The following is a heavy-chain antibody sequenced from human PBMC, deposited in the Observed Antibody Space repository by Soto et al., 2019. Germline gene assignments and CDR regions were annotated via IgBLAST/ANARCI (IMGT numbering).Heavy chain of an antibody. CDR2: IPYDGRNK. Sequence: PCGCVRLSGAASGCTVGGCGMHWVRQAPGKGLEWVAVIPYDGRNKYYADAVKGRFTISRDNSKNTLYLQMSSLRAEDTAVYYCVKDGSSGWPYFYDMDVWGQGTTVTVSS. J-gene: IGHJ6*02. CDR3: VKDGSSGWPYFYDMDV. CDR1: GCTVGGCG. V-gene: IGHV3-30*02. D-gene: IGHD6-19*01.